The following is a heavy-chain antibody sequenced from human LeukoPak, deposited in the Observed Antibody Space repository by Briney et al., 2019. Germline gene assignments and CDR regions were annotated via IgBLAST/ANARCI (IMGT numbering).Heavy chain of an antibody. CDR1: GFTFSSYW. CDR2: MDQDGSEE. D-gene: IGHD1-26*01. V-gene: IGHV3-7*03. CDR3: AREKPFGSLIDY. J-gene: IGHJ4*02. Sequence: PGGSLRLSCAASGFTFSSYWMSWVRQAPGKGLQWVANMDQDGSEEYYADSVKGRFTISRDNAKNSLYLQMTSLRAEDTAVYYCAREKPFGSLIDYWGQGTLVAVSS.